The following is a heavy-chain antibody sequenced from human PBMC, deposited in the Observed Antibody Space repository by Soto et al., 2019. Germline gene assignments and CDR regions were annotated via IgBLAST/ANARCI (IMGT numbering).Heavy chain of an antibody. D-gene: IGHD2-15*01. Sequence: QVQLVESGGGVVQPGRSLRLSCAASGFTFSSYGMHWVRQAPGKGLEWVAVIWYDGSNKYYADSVKGRFTISRDNSKNTLDLQMNRLRGEGTALYYWARDDACRGGSCWSESGWVDPWGQGTLVTVSS. CDR3: ARDDACRGGSCWSESGWVDP. CDR1: GFTFSSYG. CDR2: IWYDGSNK. J-gene: IGHJ5*02. V-gene: IGHV3-33*01.